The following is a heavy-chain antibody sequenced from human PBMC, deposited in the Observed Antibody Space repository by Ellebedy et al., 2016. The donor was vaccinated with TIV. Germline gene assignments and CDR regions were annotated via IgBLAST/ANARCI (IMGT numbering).Heavy chain of an antibody. CDR3: ASQPVVVVPPDFDY. V-gene: IGHV4-39*07. CDR2: IHYSGTT. J-gene: IGHJ4*02. D-gene: IGHD2-2*01. CDR1: GGSISSNSYY. Sequence: SETLSLTCTVSGGSISSNSYYWGCIRQPPGKGLAWIGTIHYSGTTYYNPSLKSRVSMSLDTSKNQFSLKLTSVTAADTAVYYCASQPVVVVPPDFDYWGQGALVTVSS.